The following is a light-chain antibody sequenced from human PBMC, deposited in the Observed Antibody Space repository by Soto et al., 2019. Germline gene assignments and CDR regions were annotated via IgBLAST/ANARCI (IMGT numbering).Light chain of an antibody. CDR3: QHYCSSPWT. CDR1: QRVSSSY. V-gene: IGKV3-20*01. J-gene: IGKJ1*01. Sequence: EIVLTQSPGTLSLSPGERATLSCRASQRVSSSYLAWYQQKPGQAPRLLIYGASSRATGIPDRFSGSGSGTDFTITISRLEPEDFAVYYCQHYCSSPWTFGQGTKVEIK. CDR2: GAS.